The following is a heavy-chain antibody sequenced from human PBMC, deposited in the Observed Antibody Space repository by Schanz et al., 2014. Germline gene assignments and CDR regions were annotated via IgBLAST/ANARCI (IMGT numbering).Heavy chain of an antibody. Sequence: QVQLQQWGAGLLKPSETLSLTCAVSGGSFSGYYWSWIRQPPDTGLEWIGEINQSGDTNYNPSLKSRVTISFDTSTNQFPLKLRSVTAADTAVYYCARLYCSTPGCYVSPNGFAKDYWGQGTLVTVSS. D-gene: IGHD2-2*01. CDR2: INQSGDT. CDR1: GGSFSGYY. J-gene: IGHJ4*02. CDR3: ARLYCSTPGCYVSPNGFAKDY. V-gene: IGHV4-34*01.